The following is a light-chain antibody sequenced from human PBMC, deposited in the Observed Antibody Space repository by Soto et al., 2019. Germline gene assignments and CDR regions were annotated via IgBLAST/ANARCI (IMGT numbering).Light chain of an antibody. CDR1: QNIGSY. V-gene: IGKV3-11*01. Sequence: EIVLTQSPATLSFSPGERATLSCRASQNIGSYLAWYQQRPGQAPRLLIYDASQRDAGIPTRFSGSGPGTDYPLTISSLEPEDFAVYYCQQRSNWPLTFGGGTKVEIK. J-gene: IGKJ4*01. CDR3: QQRSNWPLT. CDR2: DAS.